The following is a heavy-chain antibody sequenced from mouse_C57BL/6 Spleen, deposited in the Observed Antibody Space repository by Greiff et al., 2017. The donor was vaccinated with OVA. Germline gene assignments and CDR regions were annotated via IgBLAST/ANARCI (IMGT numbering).Heavy chain of an antibody. CDR3: ASYYYELGFAY. J-gene: IGHJ3*01. V-gene: IGHV1-50*01. D-gene: IGHD2-4*01. Sequence: VQLQQSGAELVKPGASVKCHSTPSFYNFKSYWMHWVKQRPGQGLEWIGWIDPENGDTKYKQKFKGKATLTADTSSSTAYMQLSSLTYEDSAVEYCASYYYELGFAYWGQGTLVTVSA. CDR2: IDPENGDT. CDR1: FYNFKSYW.